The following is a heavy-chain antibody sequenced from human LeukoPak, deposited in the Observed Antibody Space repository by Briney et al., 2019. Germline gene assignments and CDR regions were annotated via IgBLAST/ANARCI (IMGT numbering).Heavy chain of an antibody. V-gene: IGHV3-7*01. Sequence: GGSLRLSCAASGFIFSNYWMSWVRQAPGKGLVWLANINQDGSEMYYADSVKGRLTISRDNGKYSLYRQVNSLICGHTAVFYCASDQGSMIGVRTTIWHFDLWGRGTLVTVSS. CDR2: INQDGSEM. CDR1: GFIFSNYW. D-gene: IGHD3-22*01. CDR3: ASDQGSMIGVRTTIWHFDL. J-gene: IGHJ2*01.